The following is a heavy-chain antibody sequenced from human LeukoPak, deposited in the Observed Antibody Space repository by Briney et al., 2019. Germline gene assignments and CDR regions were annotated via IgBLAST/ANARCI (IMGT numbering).Heavy chain of an antibody. CDR1: GFTLSSYN. CDR3: ARDGRGEFDY. Sequence: GGSLRLSCAASGFTLSSYNMNWVRQAPGMGLEWVSHISGSSNTIYHADSVKGRFTISRDNAKNSLYLHMNGLRAEDTAVYFCARDGRGEFDYWGQGTLVTVSS. D-gene: IGHD3-10*01. CDR2: ISGSSNTI. V-gene: IGHV3-48*01. J-gene: IGHJ4*02.